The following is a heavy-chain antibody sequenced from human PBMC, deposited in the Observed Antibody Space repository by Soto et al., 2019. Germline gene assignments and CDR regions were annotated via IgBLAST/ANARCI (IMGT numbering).Heavy chain of an antibody. Sequence: EVQLVESGGGLVKPGGSLRLSCAASGFIFSSYNMNWVRQAPGKGLEWVSSISSSGSYIHYADSVKGRFTISRDNAKNPLYLQMNSLRAEDTAVYYCAWEGYYSESPVHPPWFHPRGQGTLVTVSS. CDR2: ISSSGSYI. D-gene: IGHD3-22*01. J-gene: IGHJ5*02. CDR1: GFIFSSYN. V-gene: IGHV3-21*01. CDR3: AWEGYYSESPVHPPWFHP.